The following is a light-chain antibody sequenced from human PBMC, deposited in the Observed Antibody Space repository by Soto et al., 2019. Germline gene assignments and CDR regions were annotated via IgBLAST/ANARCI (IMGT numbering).Light chain of an antibody. CDR3: SSYAGSNNFV. J-gene: IGLJ1*01. Sequence: QSALTQPPSASGSPGQSVTNSCTGTSSDVGGYNYVSWYQQHPGKAPKLMIFEVSKRPSGVPDRFSGSKSGNTASLTVSGLQAEDEADYYCSSYAGSNNFVFGTATKLTVL. V-gene: IGLV2-8*01. CDR2: EVS. CDR1: SSDVGGYNY.